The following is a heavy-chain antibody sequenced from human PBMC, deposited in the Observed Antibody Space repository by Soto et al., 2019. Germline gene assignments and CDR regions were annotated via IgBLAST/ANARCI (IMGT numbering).Heavy chain of an antibody. J-gene: IGHJ4*02. CDR2: IYYSGST. CDR3: ARGHSPEPQSHFDY. V-gene: IGHV4-31*03. D-gene: IGHD4-4*01. CDR1: GGSISSGGYY. Sequence: QVQLQESGPGLVKPSQTLSLTCTVSGGSISSGGYYWSWIRQHPGKGLEWIGYIYYSGSTYYNSSLKSRVTISVDTSKNQFSLKLSSVTAADTAVYYCARGHSPEPQSHFDYWGQGTLVTVSS.